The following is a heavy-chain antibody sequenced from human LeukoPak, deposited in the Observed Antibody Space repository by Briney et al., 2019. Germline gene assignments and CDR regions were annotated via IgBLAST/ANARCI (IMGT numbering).Heavy chain of an antibody. CDR1: GGSISSYY. V-gene: IGHV4-59*01. J-gene: IGHJ5*02. Sequence: SETLSLTCTVSGGSISSYYWSWIRQPPGKGLEWIGYIYYSGSTNYNPSLKSRVTISVDTSKNQFSLKLSSVTAADTAVYYCAREGDYENWLDPWGQGTLVAVSS. CDR3: AREGDYENWLDP. D-gene: IGHD4-17*01. CDR2: IYYSGST.